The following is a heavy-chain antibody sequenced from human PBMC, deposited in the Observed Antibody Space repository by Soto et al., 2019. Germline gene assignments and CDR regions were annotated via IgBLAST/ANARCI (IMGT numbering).Heavy chain of an antibody. CDR3: ARVSWGEYCSTTSCHNYSYYYYMDV. CDR1: GGSISNYY. Sequence: SLTCTVSGGSISNYYWSWIRQPPGKGLEWIGYIYHSGSTNFNPSLKSRVTISVDTSKNQFSLRLSSVTAADTAVYYCARVSWGEYCSTTSCHNYSYYYYMDVWGKGTTVTVSS. CDR2: IYHSGST. V-gene: IGHV4-59*01. D-gene: IGHD2-2*01. J-gene: IGHJ6*03.